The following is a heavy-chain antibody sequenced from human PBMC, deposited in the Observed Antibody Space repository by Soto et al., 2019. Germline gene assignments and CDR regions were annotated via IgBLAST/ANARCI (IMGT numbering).Heavy chain of an antibody. CDR1: GFTFSSYA. CDR2: ISGSGGST. D-gene: IGHD6-6*01. Sequence: GGSLRLSCAASGFTFSSYAIIWVRQAPGKGLEGGSAISGSGGSTYYADCVKGRFTISRDNSKTTLYLQMNSLRAEDTAVYYCAKNLEGSSSASYYMDVWGKGTTVTVSS. V-gene: IGHV3-23*01. CDR3: AKNLEGSSSASYYMDV. J-gene: IGHJ6*03.